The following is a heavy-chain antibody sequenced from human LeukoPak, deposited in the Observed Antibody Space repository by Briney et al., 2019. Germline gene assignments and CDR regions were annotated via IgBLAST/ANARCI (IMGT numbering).Heavy chain of an antibody. D-gene: IGHD2-8*02. CDR2: ISSSSSYI. CDR3: ARDSPYGTAGY. J-gene: IGHJ4*02. Sequence: GGSLRLSCAASGFTFSNYNMNWVRQAPGRGLEWVSSISSSSSYIYYADSVKGRFTISRDNTKNSLYLQMNSLRAEDTAVYYCARDSPYGTAGYWGQGTLVTVSS. V-gene: IGHV3-21*01. CDR1: GFTFSNYN.